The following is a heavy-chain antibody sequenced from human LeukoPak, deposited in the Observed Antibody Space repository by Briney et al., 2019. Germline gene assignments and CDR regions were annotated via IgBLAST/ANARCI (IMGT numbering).Heavy chain of an antibody. CDR1: GFTFSSYS. Sequence: GGSLGLSCAASGFTFSSYSIDWVRQAPGKGLEWLSYISSSSSTIYYADSVKGRFTISRDNAKNSVYLQMNSLRAEDTAVYYCARVWSSGYTKDYWGQGTLVTVSS. CDR3: ARVWSSGYTKDY. D-gene: IGHD3-22*01. V-gene: IGHV3-48*04. CDR2: ISSSSSTI. J-gene: IGHJ4*02.